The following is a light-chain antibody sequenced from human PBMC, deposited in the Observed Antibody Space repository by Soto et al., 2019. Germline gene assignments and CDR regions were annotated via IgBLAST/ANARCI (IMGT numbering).Light chain of an antibody. V-gene: IGLV2-14*01. CDR2: EVS. CDR1: NSDVGIYDF. J-gene: IGLJ1*01. CDR3: SSYSSSETLHV. Sequence: QSVLTQPASVSGTPGQSITISCTGSNSDVGIYDFVSWYQHHPGRAPKLIVSEVSHRPSGVSNRFSGSKSGNTASLTISGLQSEDEADYYCSSYSSSETLHVFGTPTKLTVL.